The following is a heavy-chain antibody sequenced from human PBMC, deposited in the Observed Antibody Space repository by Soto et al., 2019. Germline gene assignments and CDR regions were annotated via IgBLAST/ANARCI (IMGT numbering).Heavy chain of an antibody. CDR1: GYTFTSYY. D-gene: IGHD6-13*01. J-gene: IGHJ4*02. CDR2: INPSGGST. CDR3: ARDHGSWYIDY. Sequence: ASVKVSCKASGYTFTSYYMRWVRQAPGQGLEWMGIINPSGGSTSYAQKFQGRVTMTRDTSTSTVYTELSSLRSEDTAVYYCARDHGSWYIDYWGQGTLVTVSS. V-gene: IGHV1-46*01.